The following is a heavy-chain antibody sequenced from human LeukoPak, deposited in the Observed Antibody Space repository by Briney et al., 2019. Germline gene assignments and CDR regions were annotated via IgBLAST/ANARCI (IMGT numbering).Heavy chain of an antibody. J-gene: IGHJ6*02. V-gene: IGHV4-30-4*01. CDR1: GGSISSGDYY. CDR2: IYYSGST. CDR3: ARGRIAKIVVVHSFSYGMDV. D-gene: IGHD3-22*01. Sequence: PSETLSLTCTVSGGSISSGDYYWSWIRQPPGKGLEWIGYIYYSGSTYYNPSLNSRVSISLEKSKNQFSLELRSVTAADTAVYYCARGRIAKIVVVHSFSYGMDVWGQGTTVTVSS.